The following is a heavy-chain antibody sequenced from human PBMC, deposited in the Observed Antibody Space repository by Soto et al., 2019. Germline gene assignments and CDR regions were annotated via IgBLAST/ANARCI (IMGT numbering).Heavy chain of an antibody. CDR3: ARAKLDIVVVPAAMRYYYYYMDV. V-gene: IGHV4-34*01. D-gene: IGHD2-2*03. CDR2: INHSGST. Sequence: SETLSLTSAVYGGSFSGYYWSWIRQPPGKGLEWIGEINHSGSTNYNPSLKSRVTISVDTSKNQFSLKLSSVTAADTAVYYCARAKLDIVVVPAAMRYYYYYMDVWGKGTTVTVSS. CDR1: GGSFSGYY. J-gene: IGHJ6*03.